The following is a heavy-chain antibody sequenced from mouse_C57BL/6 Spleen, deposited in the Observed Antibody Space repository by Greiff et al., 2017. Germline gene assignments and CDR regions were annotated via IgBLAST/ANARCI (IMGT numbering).Heavy chain of an antibody. D-gene: IGHD1-1*01. CDR1: GYTFTGYW. CDR2: ILPGSCST. Sequence: QVQLQQSGAELMKPGASVKLSCKATGYTFTGYWIAWVKQRPGHGLEWIGEILPGSCSTNYNEKFKGKATFTADTSSNTAYRQLSSLTTEDSAIYYCARSYGSSWFAYWGQGTLVTGSA. CDR3: ARSYGSSWFAY. V-gene: IGHV1-9*01. J-gene: IGHJ3*01.